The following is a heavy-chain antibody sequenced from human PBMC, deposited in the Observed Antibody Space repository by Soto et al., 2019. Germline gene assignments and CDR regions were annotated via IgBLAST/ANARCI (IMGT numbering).Heavy chain of an antibody. D-gene: IGHD7-27*01. CDR3: ARTNWGSPASPFHYFDY. J-gene: IGHJ4*02. Sequence: PTLVNPTQTLTLTCTFSGFSLSTSGMCVSWIRQPPGKALEWLALIDWDDDKYYSTSLKTRLTISKDTSKNQVVLTMTNMDPVDTATYYCARTNWGSPASPFHYFDYWGQGTLVTVSS. CDR2: IDWDDDK. CDR1: GFSLSTSGMC. V-gene: IGHV2-70*01.